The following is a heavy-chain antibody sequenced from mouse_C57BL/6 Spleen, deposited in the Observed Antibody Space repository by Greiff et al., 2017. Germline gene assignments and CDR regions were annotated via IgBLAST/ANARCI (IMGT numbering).Heavy chain of an antibody. V-gene: IGHV3-1*01. D-gene: IGHD1-1*01. CDR2: ISYSGST. J-gene: IGHJ1*03. CDR3: ARGDYGSSYGYFDV. CDR1: GYSITSGYD. Sequence: EVKLMESGPGMVKPSQSLSLTCTVTGYSITSGYDWHWIRHFPGNKLEWMGYISYSGSTNYNPSLKSQISITHDTSKNHFFLKLNSVTTEDTATYYCARGDYGSSYGYFDVWGTGTTVTVAS.